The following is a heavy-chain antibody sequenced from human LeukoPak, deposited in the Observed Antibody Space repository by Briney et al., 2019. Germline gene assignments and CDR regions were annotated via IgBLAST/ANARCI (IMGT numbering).Heavy chain of an antibody. CDR2: IVVGSGNT. J-gene: IGHJ5*02. V-gene: IGHV1-58*01. CDR3: AAERAGTTVSWFDP. Sequence: GPSVKVSFKASGFTFTISAVQWVRQARGQRNEWIGWIVVGSGNTNYAQKFQERVTITRDMSTSTAYMEMSSLRSEDTAVYYCAAERAGTTVSWFDPWGQGTLVTVSS. CDR1: GFTFTISA. D-gene: IGHD1-7*01.